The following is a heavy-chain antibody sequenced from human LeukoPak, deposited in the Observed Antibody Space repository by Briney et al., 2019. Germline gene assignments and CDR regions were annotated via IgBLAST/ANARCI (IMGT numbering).Heavy chain of an antibody. Sequence: ASVKVSCKASGGTFSSYAISWVRQAPGQGLEWMGRIIPILGIANYAQKFQGRVTITADNSTSTAYMELSSLRSEDTAVYYCARGWYDILTGYFYYGMDVWGQGTTVTVSS. CDR1: GGTFSSYA. CDR2: IIPILGIA. J-gene: IGHJ6*02. D-gene: IGHD3-9*01. V-gene: IGHV1-69*04. CDR3: ARGWYDILTGYFYYGMDV.